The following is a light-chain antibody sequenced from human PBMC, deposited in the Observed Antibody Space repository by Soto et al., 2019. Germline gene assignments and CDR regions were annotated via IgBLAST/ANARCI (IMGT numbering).Light chain of an antibody. Sequence: QSVLTQPRSVSGSPGQSVTISWTGTSSDVAYYKYVSWYQQHPGKDPKLMIYDVSNRPSGVPDRFSGSKSSNTASLTISGLKAEDEADHYCCPFAGNSVFGTGTKVTVL. CDR1: SSDVAYYKY. V-gene: IGLV2-11*01. J-gene: IGLJ1*01. CDR3: CPFAGNSV. CDR2: DVS.